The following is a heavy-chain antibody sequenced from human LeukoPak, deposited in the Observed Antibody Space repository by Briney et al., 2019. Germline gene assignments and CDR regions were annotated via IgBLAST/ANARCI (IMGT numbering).Heavy chain of an antibody. V-gene: IGHV4-39*01. CDR2: IYYSGST. Sequence: SETLSLTCNVSGGSIRSSSYFWGCIRQPPGKGLEWIGSIYYSGSTSYNPSLKSRVTISVDTSKNQFTLKLSSVTAADTAVYYCARGTIAALSPWGQGTLVTVSS. J-gene: IGHJ5*02. CDR1: GGSIRSSSYF. D-gene: IGHD6-6*01. CDR3: ARGTIAALSP.